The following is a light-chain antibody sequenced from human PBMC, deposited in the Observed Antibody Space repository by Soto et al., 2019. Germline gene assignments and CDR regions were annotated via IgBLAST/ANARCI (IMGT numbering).Light chain of an antibody. J-gene: IGKJ1*01. CDR1: QSIVSW. V-gene: IGKV1-5*01. CDR3: QQYNAYPRT. CDR2: DAS. Sequence: DIQMTQSPSTLSASVGDRVTITCRASQSIVSWLAWYQQKPGTAPKLLIYDASSLQTGVPSRFSGSRSGAEFTLTISSLQPDYVATYYCQQYNAYPRTFGQGTKVEI.